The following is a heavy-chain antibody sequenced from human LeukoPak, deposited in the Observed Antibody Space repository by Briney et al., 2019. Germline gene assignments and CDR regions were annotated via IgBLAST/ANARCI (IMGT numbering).Heavy chain of an antibody. CDR1: GGSISSYY. Sequence: SETLSLTCTVSGGSISSYYWSWIRQPPGKGLEWIGYIYYSGSTNYNPSLKSRVTISVDTSKNQFSLKLSSVTAADTAVYYCARYGIVGATYAFDIWGQGTMVTVSS. J-gene: IGHJ3*02. D-gene: IGHD1-26*01. CDR3: ARYGIVGATYAFDI. V-gene: IGHV4-59*01. CDR2: IYYSGST.